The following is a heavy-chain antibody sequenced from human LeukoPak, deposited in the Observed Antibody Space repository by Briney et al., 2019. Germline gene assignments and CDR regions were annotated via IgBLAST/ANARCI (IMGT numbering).Heavy chain of an antibody. CDR3: ASNTGTVFDY. CDR1: GDFITAYY. D-gene: IGHD7-27*01. V-gene: IGHV4-59*01. CDR2: VYYSGST. J-gene: IGHJ4*02. Sequence: SETLSLTCTVCGDFITAYYWSWIRQPPGKGLEWIGYVYYSGSTEYNPSLRSRVTISLEMSKHQFSLNLTSVTAADTAVYYCASNTGTVFDYWGQGALVTVSS.